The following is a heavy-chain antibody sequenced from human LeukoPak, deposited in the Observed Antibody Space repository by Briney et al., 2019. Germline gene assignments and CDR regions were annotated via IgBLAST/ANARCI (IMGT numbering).Heavy chain of an antibody. Sequence: SVKVSCKASGGTFSSYAISWVRQAPGQGLEWMGGISHIFGTANYAQKFQGRVTITTDESTSTVYMELSSLRSEDTAVYYCARSDSSSNMDAFDMWGQGTMVTVSS. CDR3: ARSDSSSNMDAFDM. V-gene: IGHV1-69*05. J-gene: IGHJ3*02. D-gene: IGHD6-13*01. CDR1: GGTFSSYA. CDR2: ISHIFGTA.